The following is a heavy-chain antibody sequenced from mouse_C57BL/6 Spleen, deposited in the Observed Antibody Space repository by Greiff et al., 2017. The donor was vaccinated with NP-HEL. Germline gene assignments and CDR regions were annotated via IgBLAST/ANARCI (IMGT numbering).Heavy chain of an antibody. D-gene: IGHD1-1*01. J-gene: IGHJ2*01. CDR2: IDPSDSYT. CDR1: GYTFTSYW. V-gene: IGHV1-50*01. Sequence: QVQLQQPGAELVKPGASVQLSCKASGYTFTSYWMQWVKQRPGQGLEWIGEIDPSDSYTNYNQKFKGKATLTVDTSSSTAYMQLSSLTSEDSAVYYCASVTTVVVDYWGQGTTLTVSS. CDR3: ASVTTVVVDY.